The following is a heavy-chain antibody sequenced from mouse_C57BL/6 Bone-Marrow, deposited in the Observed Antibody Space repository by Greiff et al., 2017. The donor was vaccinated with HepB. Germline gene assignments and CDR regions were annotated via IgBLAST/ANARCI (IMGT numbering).Heavy chain of an antibody. CDR3: TTPLYGR. J-gene: IGHJ2*01. D-gene: IGHD1-1*01. V-gene: IGHV14-4*01. Sequence: VQLKESGAELVRPGASVKLSCTASGFNIKDDYMHWVKQRPEQGLEWIGWIDPENGDTEYASKFQGKATITADTSSNTAYLQLSSLTSEDTAVYYCTTPLYGRRGQGTTLTVSS. CDR1: GFNIKDDY. CDR2: IDPENGDT.